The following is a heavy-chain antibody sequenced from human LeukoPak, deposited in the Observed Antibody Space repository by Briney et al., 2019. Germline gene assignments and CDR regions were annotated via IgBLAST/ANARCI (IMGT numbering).Heavy chain of an antibody. J-gene: IGHJ4*02. CDR2: ISSNGGST. Sequence: GGSLRLSCAASGFTFSSYAMHWVRQAPGKGLEYVSAISSNGGSTYYANSVKGRFTISRDNSKNTLYLQMGSLRAEDMAVYYCARGYGMDIAVAGPFDYWGQGTLVTVSS. CDR3: ARGYGMDIAVAGPFDY. V-gene: IGHV3-64*01. D-gene: IGHD6-19*01. CDR1: GFTFSSYA.